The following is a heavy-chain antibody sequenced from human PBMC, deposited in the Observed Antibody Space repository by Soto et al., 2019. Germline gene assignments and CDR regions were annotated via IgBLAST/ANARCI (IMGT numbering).Heavy chain of an antibody. V-gene: IGHV1-18*01. CDR2: ISAYYGDT. CDR3: ARGAQDYYYGMDV. Sequence: ASVKVSCKASGGTFSSYAISWVRPSPGQGLEWMGWISAYYGDTNYAQKLQGRVTMTTDTSTSTVYMELRSLRSDDTAVYYCARGAQDYYYGMDVWGQGTTVTVSS. J-gene: IGHJ6*02. CDR1: GGTFSSYA.